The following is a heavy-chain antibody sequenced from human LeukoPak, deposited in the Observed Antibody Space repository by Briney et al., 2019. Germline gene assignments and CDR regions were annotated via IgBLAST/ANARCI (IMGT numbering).Heavy chain of an antibody. CDR3: ARADYLLGFDY. Sequence: SETLSLTRTVSGGSISSYYWSWIRQPPGKGLEWIGYIYYSGSTNYNPSLKSRVTISVDTSKNQFSLKLSSVTAADTAVYYCARADYLLGFDYWGQGTLVTVSS. V-gene: IGHV4-59*01. J-gene: IGHJ4*02. CDR1: GGSISSYY. CDR2: IYYSGST. D-gene: IGHD4/OR15-4a*01.